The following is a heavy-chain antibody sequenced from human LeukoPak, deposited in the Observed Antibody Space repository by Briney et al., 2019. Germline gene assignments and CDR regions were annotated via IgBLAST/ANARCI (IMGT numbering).Heavy chain of an antibody. D-gene: IGHD3-10*01. CDR1: GGSFSGYY. J-gene: IGHJ4*02. CDR3: ARGHGSYYYGSGSYYTPHCFDY. V-gene: IGHV4-34*01. Sequence: KPSETLSLTCAVSGGSFSGYYWSWIRQPPGKGLEWVGEINHSGSTNYNPSLKSRVTISVDTSKNQFSLKLSSVTAADTAVYYCARGHGSYYYGSGSYYTPHCFDYWGQGTLVTVSS. CDR2: INHSGST.